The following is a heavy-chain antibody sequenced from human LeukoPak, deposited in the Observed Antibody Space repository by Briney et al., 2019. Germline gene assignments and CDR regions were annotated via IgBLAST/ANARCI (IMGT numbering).Heavy chain of an antibody. Sequence: GGSLRLSCAASGFTFSSNYMSWVRQAPGKGLEWVSVIYSGGSTYYADSVKGRFTISRHNSKNTLYLQMNSLRAEDTAVYYCARARSSGWYIFEFDPWGQGTLVTVSS. CDR3: ARARSSGWYIFEFDP. J-gene: IGHJ5*02. CDR2: IYSGGST. V-gene: IGHV3-53*04. D-gene: IGHD6-19*01. CDR1: GFTFSSNY.